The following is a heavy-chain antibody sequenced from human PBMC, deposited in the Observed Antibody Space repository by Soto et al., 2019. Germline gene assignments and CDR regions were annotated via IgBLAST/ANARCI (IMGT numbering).Heavy chain of an antibody. J-gene: IGHJ6*02. CDR2: ISSDGHHQ. D-gene: IGHD3-16*01. CDR3: AKWGEVSHNPGGNYYYGMDV. V-gene: IGHV3-30*18. Sequence: GGSLILSCTTSEFRFNDYSRYWVRQAPGQGLEWVAIISSDGHHQFYLDNLRGRFTISRDGSKNTLYLQMDSLRPEDTAVYYCAKWGEVSHNPGGNYYYGMDVWGQGTTVTVSS. CDR1: EFRFNDYS.